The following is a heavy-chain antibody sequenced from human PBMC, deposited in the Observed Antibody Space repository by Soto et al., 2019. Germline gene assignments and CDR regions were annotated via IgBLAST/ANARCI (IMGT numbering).Heavy chain of an antibody. V-gene: IGHV4-31*03. CDR1: GGSISSGGYY. J-gene: IGHJ4*02. Sequence: QVQLQESGPGLVKPSQTLSLTYTVSGGSISSGGYYWSWIRQHPGKGLEWIGYIYYSGSTYYNPSLKSRVTIPVDTSKNQFSLKLSSVTAADTAVYYCARFIDSSGSGDYWGQGTLVTVSS. CDR2: IYYSGST. D-gene: IGHD3-22*01. CDR3: ARFIDSSGSGDY.